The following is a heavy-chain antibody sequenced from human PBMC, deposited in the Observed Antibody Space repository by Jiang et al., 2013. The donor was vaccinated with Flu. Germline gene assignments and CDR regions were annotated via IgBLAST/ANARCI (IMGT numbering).Heavy chain of an antibody. V-gene: IGHV3-21*01. CDR1: GFTFSSYS. CDR2: ISSSSSYI. D-gene: IGHD3-3*01. Sequence: LSCAASGFTFSSYSMNWVRQAPGKGLEWVSSISSSSSYIYYADSVKGRFTISRDNAKNSLYLQMNSLSVEDTATYYCARGPGGAFWSGALDYWGQGTLVTVS. J-gene: IGHJ4*02. CDR3: ARGPGGAFWSGALDY.